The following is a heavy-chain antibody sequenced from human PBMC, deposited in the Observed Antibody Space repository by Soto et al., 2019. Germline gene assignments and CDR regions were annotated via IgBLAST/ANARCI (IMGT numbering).Heavy chain of an antibody. CDR3: ARDEGTTGTTAYYYYYMDV. D-gene: IGHD1-1*01. V-gene: IGHV6-1*01. Sequence: SQTLSLTCAISGDSVSSNSAAWNWIRQSPSRGLEWLGRTYYRSKWYNDYAVSVKSRITINPDTSKNQFSLQLNSVTPEDTAVYYCARDEGTTGTTAYYYYYMDVWAKVTTVPVSS. CDR2: TYYRSKWYN. J-gene: IGHJ6*03. CDR1: GDSVSSNSAA.